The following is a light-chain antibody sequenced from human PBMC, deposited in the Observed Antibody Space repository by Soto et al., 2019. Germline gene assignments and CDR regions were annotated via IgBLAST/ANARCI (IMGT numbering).Light chain of an antibody. CDR2: SNN. J-gene: IGLJ2*01. V-gene: IGLV1-44*01. CDR3: AAWDDSLNGVV. Sequence: QTVVTQPPSASGTPGQRVTISCSGSSSNIGSNTVNWYQQLPETAPKLLFYSNNQRPSGVPDRFSGSKSGTSASLAISGLQAEDESDYYCAAWDDSLNGVVFGGGTKMTVL. CDR1: SSNIGSNT.